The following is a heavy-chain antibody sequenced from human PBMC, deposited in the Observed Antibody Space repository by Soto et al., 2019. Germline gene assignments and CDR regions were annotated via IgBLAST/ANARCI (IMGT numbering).Heavy chain of an antibody. J-gene: IGHJ6*02. CDR2: IILIFGTT. CDR3: ARIIDVDTAMVPYYYYGMDV. CDR1: GGTISSYA. D-gene: IGHD5-18*01. V-gene: IGHV1-69*13. Sequence: GAAVKFSCKASGGTISSYAISWVRQAPGQGLECRVGIILIFGTTNDAQMFQGRVTITADESTSTAYMELSSLRSEDTAVYYCARIIDVDTAMVPYYYYGMDVLGQGTTVTSP.